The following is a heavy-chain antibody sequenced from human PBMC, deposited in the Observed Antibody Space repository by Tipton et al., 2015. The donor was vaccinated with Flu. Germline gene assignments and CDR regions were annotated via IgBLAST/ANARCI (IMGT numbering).Heavy chain of an antibody. CDR1: GGSISTYY. CDR2: IYYSGST. D-gene: IGHD3-3*01. J-gene: IGHJ3*02. CDR3: ARGSWAVFGVAEDAFDI. Sequence: TLSLTCTVSGGSISTYYWSWIRQPPGKGLEWIGYIYYSGSTKYNPSLKSRVTMSVDTSKNQFSLKLSSVTAADTAVYYCARGSWAVFGVAEDAFDIWGQGTMVTVSS. V-gene: IGHV4-59*01.